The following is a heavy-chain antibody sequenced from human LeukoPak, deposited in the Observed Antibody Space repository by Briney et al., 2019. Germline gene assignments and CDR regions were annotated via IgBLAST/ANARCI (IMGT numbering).Heavy chain of an antibody. CDR1: GFTVSRNC. CDR2: IYSGGNT. Sequence: GGSLRLSCAASGFTVSRNCMTWVRQAPGKGLEWVSLIYSGGNTYYADSVKGRFTISRDNSKNTLYLQMNSLRAEDTAVYYCAKWSGYPRSYWGQGTLVTVSS. D-gene: IGHD3-3*01. V-gene: IGHV3-53*01. J-gene: IGHJ4*02. CDR3: AKWSGYPRSY.